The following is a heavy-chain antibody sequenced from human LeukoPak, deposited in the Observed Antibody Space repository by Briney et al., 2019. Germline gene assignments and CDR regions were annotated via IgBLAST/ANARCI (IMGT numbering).Heavy chain of an antibody. CDR1: GYTFTSYY. Sequence: SVKVSCKASGYTFTSYYMHWVRQAPGQGLEWMGGIIPIFGTANYAQKFQGRVTITADKSTSTAYMELSSLRSEDTAVYYCARENYDSSGYYGNWGQGTLVTVSS. J-gene: IGHJ4*02. V-gene: IGHV1-69*06. CDR2: IIPIFGTA. CDR3: ARENYDSSGYYGN. D-gene: IGHD3-22*01.